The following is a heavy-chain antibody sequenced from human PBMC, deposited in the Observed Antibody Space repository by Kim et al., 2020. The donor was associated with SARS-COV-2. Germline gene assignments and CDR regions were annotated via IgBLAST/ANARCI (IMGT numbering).Heavy chain of an antibody. CDR3: AIRYSFPPLYGMSLAASNDY. CDR2: IDPSDSYT. J-gene: IGHJ4*02. CDR1: GYSFTSYW. V-gene: IGHV5-10-1*01. D-gene: IGHD4-17*01. Sequence: GESLKISCKGSGYSFTSYWISWVRQMPGKGLEWMGRIDPSDSYTNYSPSFQGHVTISADKSISTAYLQWSSLKASDTAMYYCAIRYSFPPLYGMSLAASNDYWGQGTLVTVSS.